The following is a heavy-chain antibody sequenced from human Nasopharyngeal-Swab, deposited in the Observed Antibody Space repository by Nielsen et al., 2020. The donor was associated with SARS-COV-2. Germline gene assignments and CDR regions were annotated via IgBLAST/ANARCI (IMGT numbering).Heavy chain of an antibody. Sequence: GESLKISCAASGFTFSSSWMSWGLQAPGKGLEWVLNIKQDGSEKNYVASVKGRFTISRDNAKNALYRQMNSLRAEDTDVYYCARERLWFGELLSPLNYYYYGMDVWGQGTTVTVSS. V-gene: IGHV3-7*01. D-gene: IGHD3-10*01. CDR2: IKQDGSEK. CDR3: ARERLWFGELLSPLNYYYYGMDV. J-gene: IGHJ6*02. CDR1: GFTFSSSW.